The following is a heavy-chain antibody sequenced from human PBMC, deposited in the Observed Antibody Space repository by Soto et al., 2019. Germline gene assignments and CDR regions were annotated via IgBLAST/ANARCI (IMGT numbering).Heavy chain of an antibody. J-gene: IGHJ5*02. CDR1: GYTFTSYG. D-gene: IGHD3-10*01. Sequence: RASVKVSCKASGYTFTSYGISWVRQAPGQGLEWMGWISAYNGNTNYAQKLQGRVTMTTDTSTSTAYMELRSLRSDDTAVYYCARGHPTSYGSGSYYNVLFDWFDPWGQGTLVTVSS. CDR2: ISAYNGNT. CDR3: ARGHPTSYGSGSYYNVLFDWFDP. V-gene: IGHV1-18*01.